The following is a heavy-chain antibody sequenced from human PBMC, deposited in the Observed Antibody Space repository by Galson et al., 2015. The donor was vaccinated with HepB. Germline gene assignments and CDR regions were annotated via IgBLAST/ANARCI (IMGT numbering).Heavy chain of an antibody. CDR2: IKSKTDGGTT. Sequence: SLRLSCATSGFTFSNAWMSWVRQAPGKGLEWVGRIKSKTDGGTTDYAAPVKGRFTISRDDSKNTLYLQMNSLKTEDTAVYYCTTDSLWPFGESLYYYYGMDVWGQGTTVTVSS. J-gene: IGHJ6*02. CDR3: TTDSLWPFGESLYYYYGMDV. V-gene: IGHV3-15*01. D-gene: IGHD3-10*01. CDR1: GFTFSNAW.